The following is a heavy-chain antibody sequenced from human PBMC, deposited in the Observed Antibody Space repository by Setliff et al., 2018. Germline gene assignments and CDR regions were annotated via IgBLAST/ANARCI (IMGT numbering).Heavy chain of an antibody. D-gene: IGHD6-13*01. Sequence: GESLKISCKGSGYSFTSYWIAWVRQMPGKGLEWMGIIYPGDSDTRYSPSFQGQVTISADKSISTAFLQWSSLKASDTAVYYCARQPYSTTYYYYYYYMDVWGKGTTVTVSS. CDR2: IYPGDSDT. J-gene: IGHJ6*03. CDR1: GYSFTSYW. V-gene: IGHV5-51*01. CDR3: ARQPYSTTYYYYYYYMDV.